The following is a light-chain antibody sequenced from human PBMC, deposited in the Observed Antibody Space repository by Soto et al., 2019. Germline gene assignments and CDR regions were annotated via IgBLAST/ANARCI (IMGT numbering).Light chain of an antibody. CDR3: QQRAIWPLT. V-gene: IGKV3-11*01. CDR1: QSVSSY. Sequence: EIVLTQSPATLSLSPGERATLSCRARQSVSSYFAWYQQKPGQAPRLLIYDASNRATGIPARFSGSGSGTDFTLTISSLDPEDFAVYYCQQRAIWPLTFGQGTRVEIK. CDR2: DAS. J-gene: IGKJ1*01.